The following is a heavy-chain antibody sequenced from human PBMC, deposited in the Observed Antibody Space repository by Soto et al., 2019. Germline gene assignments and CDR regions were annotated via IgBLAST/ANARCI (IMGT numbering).Heavy chain of an antibody. D-gene: IGHD6-19*01. CDR1: GGSISSYY. J-gene: IGHJ6*03. Sequence: SETLSLTCTVSGGSISSYYWSWIRQPPGKGLEWIGYIYYSGSTNYNPSLKSRVTISVDTSKNQFSLKLSSVTAADTAVYYCARLVFTIAVAGPKGLEYYXDVWGKGTTVTVSS. CDR3: ARLVFTIAVAGPKGLEYYXDV. CDR2: IYYSGST. V-gene: IGHV4-59*01.